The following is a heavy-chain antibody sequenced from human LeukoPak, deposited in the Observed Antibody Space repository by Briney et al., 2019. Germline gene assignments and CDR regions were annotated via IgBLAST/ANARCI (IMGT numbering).Heavy chain of an antibody. V-gene: IGHV4-61*08. D-gene: IGHD3-10*02. CDR1: GGSISSGGYY. CDR2: IYYSGST. CDR3: ARGEYYYVWDAFDV. Sequence: SETLSLTCTVSGGSISSGGYYWSWIRQHPGKGLEWIGYIYYSGSTNYNPSLKSRVTISTDTSKNQFSLKLSSVTAADTAVYYCARGEYYYVWDAFDVWGQGTMVTVSS. J-gene: IGHJ3*01.